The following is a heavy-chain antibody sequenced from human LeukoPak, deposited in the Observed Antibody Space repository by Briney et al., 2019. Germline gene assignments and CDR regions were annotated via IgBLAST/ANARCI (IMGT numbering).Heavy chain of an antibody. CDR1: GFTFSTYA. V-gene: IGHV3-30*04. J-gene: IGHJ4*02. CDR2: ISYDGTNK. CDR3: ARYYGTTIWDY. Sequence: GGSLRLSCAASGFTFSTYAMHWVRQAPGKGLEWVAAISYDGTNKYYADSVKGRFTISRDNSKNTLYLQMNSLRAEDTAVYYCARYYGTTIWDYWGQGTLVTVSS. D-gene: IGHD4-17*01.